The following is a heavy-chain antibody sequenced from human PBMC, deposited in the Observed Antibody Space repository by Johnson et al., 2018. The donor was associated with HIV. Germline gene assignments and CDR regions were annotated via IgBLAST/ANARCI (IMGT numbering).Heavy chain of an antibody. CDR1: GFTFDDHD. V-gene: IGHV3-7*05. CDR2: INQYGSEA. CDR3: ASSTVMMTDDAFDI. D-gene: IGHD4-11*01. J-gene: IGHJ3*02. Sequence: VHLVESGGGVERPGESLRLSCTASGFTFDDHDMSWVRQAPGKGLEWVANINQYGSEAYYVDSVKGRFTISRDNAKNSMYLQMNTLNAEDTAVYYCASSTVMMTDDAFDIWGQGTVVTVSP.